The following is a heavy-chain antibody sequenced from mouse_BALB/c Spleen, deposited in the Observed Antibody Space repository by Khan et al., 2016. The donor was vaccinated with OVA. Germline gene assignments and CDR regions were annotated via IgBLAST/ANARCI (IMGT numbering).Heavy chain of an antibody. CDR1: GYSITSGYG. J-gene: IGHJ2*01. D-gene: IGHD1-2*01. CDR3: ARTARIKY. V-gene: IGHV3-2*02. CDR2: ISYSGST. Sequence: QLQESGPGLVKPSQSLSLTCTVTGYSITSGYGWNWIRQFPGNQLEWMGYISYSGSTNYNPSLKSRISITRDTSKNQFFLQLNSVTTEDTATYYCARTARIKYWGQGTTLTVSS.